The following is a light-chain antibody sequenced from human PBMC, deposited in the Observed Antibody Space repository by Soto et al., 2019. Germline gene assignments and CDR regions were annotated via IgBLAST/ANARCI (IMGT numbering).Light chain of an antibody. CDR2: DAS. CDR1: QSISSW. V-gene: IGKV1-5*01. J-gene: IGKJ4*01. Sequence: DIQMTQSPSTLSASVGDRVTITCRASQSISSWLAWYQQKPGKAPKLLIYDASSLESGVPSRFRGGGSGTEFTLTISRLQPDDFETYYCQQYNSSPLTFGGGTKVDIK. CDR3: QQYNSSPLT.